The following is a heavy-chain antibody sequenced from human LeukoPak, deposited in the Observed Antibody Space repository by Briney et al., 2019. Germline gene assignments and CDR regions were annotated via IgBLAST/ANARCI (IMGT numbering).Heavy chain of an antibody. V-gene: IGHV1-18*01. CDR2: ISGHNDNA. CDR3: ARYLGHSSGSKRGFDY. CDR1: GYTFSTYG. J-gene: IGHJ4*02. D-gene: IGHD6-19*01. Sequence: ASVKVSCKASGYTFSTYGISWVRNAPGQGLEWLGWISGHNDNANYVQEFQDRVTMTTDTSTTTAYMELRSLTSDDTAVYFCARYLGHSSGSKRGFDYWGQGTLVTVSS.